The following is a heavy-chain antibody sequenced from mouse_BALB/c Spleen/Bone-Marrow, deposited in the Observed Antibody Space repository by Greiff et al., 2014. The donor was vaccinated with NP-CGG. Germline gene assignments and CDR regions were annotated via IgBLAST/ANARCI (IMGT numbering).Heavy chain of an antibody. CDR1: GYTFTSYY. CDR3: ARDTMDY. J-gene: IGHJ4*01. V-gene: IGHV1S56*01. CDR2: IYPGNVNT. Sequence: VKLMESGPGLVKPGASVRISCKASGYTFTSYYIHWVKQRPGQGLEWIGWIYPGNVNTKYNEKFKGKATLTADKSSSTAYMQLSSLTSEDSAVYFCARDTMDYWGQGTSVTVSS.